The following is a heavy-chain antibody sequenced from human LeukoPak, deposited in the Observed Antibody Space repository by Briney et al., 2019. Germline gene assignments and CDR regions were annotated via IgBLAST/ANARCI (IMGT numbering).Heavy chain of an antibody. D-gene: IGHD6-25*01. Sequence: ASVKVSCKASGYTFTNYHINWVRQVTGQGLEWMRWMNPNNGDSGYAQKFQGRVTITRDTSISTSYMELRSLRSDDTAVYFCARTTSFTASGYDYWGQGTLVTVSS. V-gene: IGHV1-8*03. CDR1: GYTFTNYH. CDR2: MNPNNGDS. CDR3: ARTTSFTASGYDY. J-gene: IGHJ4*02.